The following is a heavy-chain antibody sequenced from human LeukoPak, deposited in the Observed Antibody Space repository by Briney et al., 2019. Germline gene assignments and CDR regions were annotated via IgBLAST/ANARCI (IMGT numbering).Heavy chain of an antibody. V-gene: IGHV3-43*02. CDR2: ISGDGGSP. Sequence: GGSLRLFCAASGFTFDDYAMHWVRQAPGKGLEWVSLISGDGGSPYYADSVKGRFTISRDNSKNSLYLQMNSLRTEDTALYYCAKDLTVTTSVSIPYYYYGMDVWGQGTTVTVSS. CDR3: AKDLTVTTSVSIPYYYYGMDV. J-gene: IGHJ6*02. D-gene: IGHD4-17*01. CDR1: GFTFDDYA.